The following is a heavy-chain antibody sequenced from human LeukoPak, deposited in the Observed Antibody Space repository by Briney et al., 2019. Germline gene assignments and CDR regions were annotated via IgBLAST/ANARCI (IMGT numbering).Heavy chain of an antibody. CDR3: ARLLWFGGYYFDY. CDR2: IYYSGST. J-gene: IGHJ4*02. V-gene: IGHV4-59*08. CDR1: GGSISSYD. Sequence: SETLTLTCTVSGGSISSYDWSWIRQPPGKGLEWWGYIYYSGSTNYNPSLKNRGTISVDTTTKQSSLLLSSVPAADTPVYYCARLLWFGGYYFDYWGQGTLVTVSS. D-gene: IGHD3-10*01.